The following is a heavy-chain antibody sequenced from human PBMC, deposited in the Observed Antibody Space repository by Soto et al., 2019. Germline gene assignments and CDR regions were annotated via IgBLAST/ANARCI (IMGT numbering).Heavy chain of an antibody. D-gene: IGHD6-6*01. J-gene: IGHJ5*02. CDR3: ARHAFKSNSFAGWFDA. Sequence: QLQLQESGPGLVKPSETLSLTCNISGGSISSFNHYWAWIRQSPGKGLEWIATIYYSGTTYYNPSLNSRATIFIATSKNQFSLKINSVTAADTAVYFCARHAFKSNSFAGWFDAWGQGSLVSV. V-gene: IGHV4-39*01. CDR1: GGSISSFNHY. CDR2: IYYSGTT.